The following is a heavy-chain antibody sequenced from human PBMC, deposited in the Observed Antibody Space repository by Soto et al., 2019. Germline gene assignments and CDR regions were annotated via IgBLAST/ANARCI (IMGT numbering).Heavy chain of an antibody. CDR1: GYTFTVYY. CDR2: VNPNDGGT. CDR3: ARDVHGYGDSHY. J-gene: IGHJ4*02. Sequence: QVQLVQSGAEVKNPGDSIKVSCKASGYTFTVYYIHWVRQAPGQGLEWVGLVNPNDGGTTYAQNLQDRVSVTRDTSTSTVYLGLSSLRSEDTAVYYCARDVHGYGDSHYWGQGTLVTVSS. D-gene: IGHD4-17*01. V-gene: IGHV1-46*04.